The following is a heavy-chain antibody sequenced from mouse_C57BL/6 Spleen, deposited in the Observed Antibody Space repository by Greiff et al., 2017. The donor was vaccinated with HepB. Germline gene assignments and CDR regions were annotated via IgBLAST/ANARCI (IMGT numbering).Heavy chain of an antibody. J-gene: IGHJ1*03. CDR1: GYTFTSYW. CDR3: ARARSSSDWYFDV. V-gene: IGHV1-64*01. CDR2: IHPNSGST. D-gene: IGHD1-1*01. Sequence: QVQLQQPGAELVKPGASVKLSCKASGYTFTSYWMHWVKQRPGQGLEWIGMIHPNSGSTNYNEKFKSKATLTVDKSSSTAYMQLSSLTSEDSAVYYCARARSSSDWYFDVWGTGTTVTVSS.